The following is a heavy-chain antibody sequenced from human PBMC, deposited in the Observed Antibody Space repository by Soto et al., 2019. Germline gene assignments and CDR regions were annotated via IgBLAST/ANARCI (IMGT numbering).Heavy chain of an antibody. Sequence: EVQLVESGGVVVRPGGSLRLSCAASGFTFEDYTMHWVRQAPGKGLEWVALITWDGGSRYYADSVKGRFTISRDNSANSLFLHMNSLRPEDTALYYCAKLSHDYGAYHQYGMHVWGRGTTVTVSS. CDR1: GFTFEDYT. CDR2: ITWDGGSR. D-gene: IGHD4-17*01. CDR3: AKLSHDYGAYHQYGMHV. V-gene: IGHV3-43*01. J-gene: IGHJ6*02.